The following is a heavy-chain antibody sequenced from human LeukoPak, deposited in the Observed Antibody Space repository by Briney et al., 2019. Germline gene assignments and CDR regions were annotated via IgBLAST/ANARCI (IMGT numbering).Heavy chain of an antibody. CDR2: ISSSSSYI. Sequence: GGSLRLSCAASGYTFSSYSMTSGRQAPGKGLEWVSSISSSSSYIYYADSVKGRFTISRDNAKNSLYLQMNSLRAEDTAVYYCARDVSRVNVVVTASGYDFDYWGQGTLVTVPS. D-gene: IGHD2-21*02. CDR3: ARDVSRVNVVVTASGYDFDY. CDR1: GYTFSSYS. J-gene: IGHJ4*02. V-gene: IGHV3-21*01.